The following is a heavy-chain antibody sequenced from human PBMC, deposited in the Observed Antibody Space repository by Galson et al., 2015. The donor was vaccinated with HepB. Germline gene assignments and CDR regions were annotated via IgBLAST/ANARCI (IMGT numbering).Heavy chain of an antibody. Sequence: SVKVSCKVSGYTLTELSMHWVRQAPGKGLEWMGGFDPEDGETIYAQKFQGRVTMTEDTSTDTAYMELSSLRSEDTAVYYCVAQVPAAGSNWFDPWGQGTLVTVSS. D-gene: IGHD6-13*01. V-gene: IGHV1-24*01. J-gene: IGHJ5*02. CDR1: GYTLTELS. CDR3: VAQVPAAGSNWFDP. CDR2: FDPEDGET.